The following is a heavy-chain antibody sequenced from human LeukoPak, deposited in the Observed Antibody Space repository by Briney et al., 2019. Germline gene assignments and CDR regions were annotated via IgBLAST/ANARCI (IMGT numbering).Heavy chain of an antibody. CDR3: ARYAALRLNYDFLTGYFDY. J-gene: IGHJ4*02. D-gene: IGHD3-9*01. CDR1: GGSISSGGYY. Sequence: SETLSLTCTVSGGSISSGGYYWSWIRQHPGKGLEWIGNIYYSGSTYYNPSLKSRVTISIDTSKNQFSLKLSSVAAADTAVYYCARYAALRLNYDFLTGYFDYWGQGTLVTVSS. V-gene: IGHV4-31*03. CDR2: IYYSGST.